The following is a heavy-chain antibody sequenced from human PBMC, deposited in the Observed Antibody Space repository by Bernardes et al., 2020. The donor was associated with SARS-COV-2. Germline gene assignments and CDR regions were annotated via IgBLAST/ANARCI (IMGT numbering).Heavy chain of an antibody. CDR1: GGSISSYY. D-gene: IGHD5-12*01. V-gene: IGHV4-59*01. J-gene: IGHJ4*02. CDR2: IFDTETT. CDR3: ARARGYSRLDY. Sequence: SETLSLTCTVSGGSISSYYWGWIRQTPGKGLEWIGYIFDTETTYYNPSLKSRVTISADRAKNQFSLKLTSVTAADTAVYFCARARGYSRLDYWGQGTLVTVSS.